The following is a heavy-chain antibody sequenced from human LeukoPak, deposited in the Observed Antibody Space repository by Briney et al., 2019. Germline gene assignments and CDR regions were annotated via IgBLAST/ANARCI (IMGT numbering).Heavy chain of an antibody. J-gene: IGHJ4*02. D-gene: IGHD1-1*01. V-gene: IGHV3-48*03. CDR1: GFTFSSYE. CDR2: ISTSGSTI. CDR3: ARDQVRYIDY. Sequence: GGSLRLSCAASGFTFSSYEMNWVRQAPGKGLEWVSYISTSGSTIYYAASVKGRFTISRDNAKNSLSLQMNSLRAEDTAVYYCARDQVRYIDYWGQGTLVTASS.